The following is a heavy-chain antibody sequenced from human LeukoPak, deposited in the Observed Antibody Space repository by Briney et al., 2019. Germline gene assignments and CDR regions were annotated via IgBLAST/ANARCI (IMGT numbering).Heavy chain of an antibody. J-gene: IGHJ6*02. CDR1: GGTFSSYA. CDR2: IIPIFGTA. CDR3: ARGQNWSGYYIAYYYYGMDD. Sequence: SVKVSCKASGGTFSSYAISWVRQAPGQGLEWMGGIIPIFGTANYAQKFQGRVTITADESTSTAYMELSSLRSEDTAVYYCARGQNWSGYYIAYYYYGMDDWGQGTTVTVSS. V-gene: IGHV1-69*13. D-gene: IGHD3-3*01.